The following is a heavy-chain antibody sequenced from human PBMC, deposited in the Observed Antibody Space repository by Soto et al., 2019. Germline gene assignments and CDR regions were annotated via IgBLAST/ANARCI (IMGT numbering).Heavy chain of an antibody. CDR3: ARGKNDIDYSNYAPTGLWGMDV. Sequence: GASVKVSCKASGYTFTGYYMHWVRQAPGQGLEWMGWINPNSGGTNYAQKFQGWVTMTRDTSISTAYMELSRLRSDDTAVYYCARGKNDIDYSNYAPTGLWGMDVWGQGTTVTVSS. V-gene: IGHV1-2*04. CDR1: GYTFTGYY. CDR2: INPNSGGT. D-gene: IGHD4-4*01. J-gene: IGHJ6*02.